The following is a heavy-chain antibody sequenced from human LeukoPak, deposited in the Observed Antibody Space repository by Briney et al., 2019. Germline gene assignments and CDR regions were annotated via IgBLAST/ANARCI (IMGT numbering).Heavy chain of an antibody. V-gene: IGHV3-74*01. CDR3: ARVSILVVPGALDY. CDR1: GFTFSSYW. Sequence: GGSLRLSCAASGFTFSSYWLHWVRQAPGKGLVWVSRIKGDERSTNYADSVKGRFTISRDNAKNTVYLEMNSLRAEDTAVYYCARVSILVVPGALDYWGQGIPVTVSS. D-gene: IGHD2-2*01. J-gene: IGHJ4*02. CDR2: IKGDERST.